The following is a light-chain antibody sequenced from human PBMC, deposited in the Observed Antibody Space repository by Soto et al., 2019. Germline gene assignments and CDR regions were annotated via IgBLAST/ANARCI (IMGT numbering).Light chain of an antibody. CDR3: QQSYSTPYT. Sequence: DIQMTQSPSSLSASVGDRVTITCRASQSISSYLNWYQQKPGKAPKLLIYAASSLPSGVPSRFSGSGSGTDFALTISSLQPEDFATYYCQQSYSTPYTFGQRTKLEIK. CDR2: AAS. V-gene: IGKV1-39*01. CDR1: QSISSY. J-gene: IGKJ2*01.